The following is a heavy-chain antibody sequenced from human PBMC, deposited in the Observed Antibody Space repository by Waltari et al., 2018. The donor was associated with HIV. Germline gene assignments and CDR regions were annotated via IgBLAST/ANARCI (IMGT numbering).Heavy chain of an antibody. J-gene: IGHJ6*02. CDR3: ARRPYDSSGYYYGYYYYGMDV. Sequence: QVQLVQSGAEVKKPGASVKVSCKASGYTFTSYDINWVRQATGQGLEWMGWMNPNSGNTGYAQKFQGRVTMTRNTSISTAYMELSSLRSEDTAVYYCARRPYDSSGYYYGYYYYGMDVWGQGTTVTVSS. V-gene: IGHV1-8*01. D-gene: IGHD3-22*01. CDR1: GYTFTSYD. CDR2: MNPNSGNT.